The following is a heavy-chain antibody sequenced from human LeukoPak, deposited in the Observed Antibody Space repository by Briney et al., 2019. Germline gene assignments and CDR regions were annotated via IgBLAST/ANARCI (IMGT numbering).Heavy chain of an antibody. J-gene: IGHJ5*02. CDR2: ISWNSGSI. CDR1: GFTFDDYA. D-gene: IGHD3-3*01. V-gene: IGHV3-9*01. CDR3: ARSGFDP. Sequence: GRSLRLSCAASGFTFDDYAMHWVRQAPGKGPEWVSGISWNSGSIGYADSVKGRFTISRDNAKNSLYLQMNSLRAEDTALYYCARSGFDPWGQGTLVTVSS.